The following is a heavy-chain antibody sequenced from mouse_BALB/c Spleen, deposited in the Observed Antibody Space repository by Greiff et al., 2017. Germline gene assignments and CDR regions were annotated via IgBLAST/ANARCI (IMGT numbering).Heavy chain of an antibody. CDR2: ISYSGST. D-gene: IGHD2-3*01. J-gene: IGHJ2*01. CDR3: ARSDGYYPFDY. CDR1: GYSITSDYA. V-gene: IGHV3-2*02. Sequence: VQLKESGPGLVKPSQSLSLTCTVTGYSITSDYAWNWIRQFPGNKLEWMGYISYSGSTSYNPSLKSRISITRDTSKNQFFLQLNSVTTEDTATYYCARSDGYYPFDYWGQGTTLTVSS.